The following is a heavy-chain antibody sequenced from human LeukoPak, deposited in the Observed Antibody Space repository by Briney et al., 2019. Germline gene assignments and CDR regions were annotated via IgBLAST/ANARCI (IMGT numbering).Heavy chain of an antibody. D-gene: IGHD6-13*01. CDR1: GYTFTGYY. Sequence: EASVKVSCKASGYTFTGYYMHWVRQAPGQGLEWMGWINPNSGGTNYAQKFQGRVTMTRDTSISTAYMELSRLRSDDTAVYYCAREGGAAGGMNWFDPWGQGTLVTVSS. V-gene: IGHV1-2*02. CDR2: INPNSGGT. CDR3: AREGGAAGGMNWFDP. J-gene: IGHJ5*02.